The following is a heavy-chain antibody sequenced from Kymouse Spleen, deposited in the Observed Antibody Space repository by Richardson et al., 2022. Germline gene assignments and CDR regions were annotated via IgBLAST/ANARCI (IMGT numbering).Heavy chain of an antibody. CDR1: GGSISSYY. V-gene: IGHV4-59*01. CDR2: IYYSGST. Sequence: QVQLQESGPGLVKPSETLSLTCTVSGGSISSYYWSWIRQPPGKGLEWIGYIYYSGSTNYNPSLKSRVTISVDTSKNQFSLKLSSVTAADTAVYYCARDRITGTTRWFDPWGQGTLVTVSS. CDR3: ARDRITGTTRWFDP. J-gene: IGHJ5*02. D-gene: IGHD1-7*01.